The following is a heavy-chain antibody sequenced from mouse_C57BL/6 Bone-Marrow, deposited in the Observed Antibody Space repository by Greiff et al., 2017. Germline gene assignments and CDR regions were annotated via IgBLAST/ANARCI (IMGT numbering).Heavy chain of an antibody. CDR2: IDPENGDT. CDR3: TVGPNFDY. CDR1: GFNIKDDY. Sequence: VQLKQSGAELVRPGASVKLSCTASGFNIKDDYMHWVKQRPEQGLEWIGWIDPENGDTEYASKFQGKATITADTSSNTAYLQLSSLTSEDTAVYYCTVGPNFDYWGQGTTLTVSS. J-gene: IGHJ2*01. V-gene: IGHV14-4*01. D-gene: IGHD4-1*01.